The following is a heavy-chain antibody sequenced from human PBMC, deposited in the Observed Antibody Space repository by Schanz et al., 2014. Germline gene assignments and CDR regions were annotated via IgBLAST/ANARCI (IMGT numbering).Heavy chain of an antibody. CDR1: GFTFRGHA. D-gene: IGHD1-26*01. J-gene: IGHJ3*02. CDR3: ARDGAGRAPDAFDI. CDR2: TSTDGTKT. Sequence: QVQLVESGGGVVQPGTSLRLSCAASGFTFRGHAMHWVRQAPGQGLEKVAVTSTDGTKTYYADSMRGRFTISRDNAKNSLYLQMNSLRAEDTAVYYCARDGAGRAPDAFDIWGQGTMVTVSS. V-gene: IGHV3-30*04.